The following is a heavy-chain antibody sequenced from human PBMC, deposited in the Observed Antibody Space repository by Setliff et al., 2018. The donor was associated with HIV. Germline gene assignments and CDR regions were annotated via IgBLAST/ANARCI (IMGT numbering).Heavy chain of an antibody. Sequence: SGPTLVNPTETLTLTCTVSGFSLSNARMGVSWIRQPPGKGLEWIGYIYYSGSTNYNPSLKSRVTISVDTSKNQFSLKLSSVTAADTAMYYCARGRGSYWGQGTLVTVSS. CDR3: ARGRGSY. CDR2: IYYSGST. D-gene: IGHD1-26*01. V-gene: IGHV4-61*01. J-gene: IGHJ4*02. CDR1: GFSLSNARMG.